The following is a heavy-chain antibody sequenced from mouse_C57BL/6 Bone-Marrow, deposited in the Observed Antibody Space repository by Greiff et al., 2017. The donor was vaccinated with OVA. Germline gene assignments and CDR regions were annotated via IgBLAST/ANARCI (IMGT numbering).Heavy chain of an antibody. CDR3: ARGYSSNSSWFAY. V-gene: IGHV8-8*01. D-gene: IGHD2-5*01. Sequence: QVTLKESGPGILQPSQTLSLTCSFSGFSLSTFGMGVGWIRQPSGKGLEWLGHIWWDDDKYNNPALKSGLTISKDTSKNQVILKIANVNTAATAIVYCARGYSSNSSWFAYWGQGTLVTVSA. CDR2: IWWDDDK. J-gene: IGHJ3*01. CDR1: GFSLSTFGMG.